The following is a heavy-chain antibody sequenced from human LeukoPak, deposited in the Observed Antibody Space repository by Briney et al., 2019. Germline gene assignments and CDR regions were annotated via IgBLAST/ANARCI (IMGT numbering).Heavy chain of an antibody. J-gene: IGHJ5*02. CDR3: ARSPDYSNYQGDWFDP. V-gene: IGHV4-59*01. CDR1: SGSIRSYY. Sequence: PSETLSLTCTVSSGSIRSYYWSWIRQPPGKGLEWIGYIYYSGSTHYNPSLKSRVTMSVDPSKKEFSLKLTSVTAADTAVYYCARSPDYSNYQGDWFDPWGQGTLVTVSS. CDR2: IYYSGST. D-gene: IGHD4-11*01.